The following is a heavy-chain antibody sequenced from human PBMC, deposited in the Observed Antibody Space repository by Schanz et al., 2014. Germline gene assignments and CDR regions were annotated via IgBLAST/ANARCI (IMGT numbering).Heavy chain of an antibody. D-gene: IGHD2-2*02. CDR1: GFTFSDYY. J-gene: IGHJ6*02. CDR2: ISGSGGST. V-gene: IGHV3-23*04. Sequence: VQLVESGGGLVKPGGSLRLSCAASGFTFSDYYMSWIRQAPGKGPEWVSTISGSGGSTYYADSVKGRFTISRDNSKNTLSLQLNSLRADDTAVYYCAKHLYQYNYYGMDVWGQGTTVTVSS. CDR3: AKHLYQYNYYGMDV.